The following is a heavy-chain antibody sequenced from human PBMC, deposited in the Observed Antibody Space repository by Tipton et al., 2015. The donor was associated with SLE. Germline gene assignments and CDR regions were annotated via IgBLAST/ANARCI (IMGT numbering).Heavy chain of an antibody. CDR2: IKQDGSEK. CDR3: ARWGTAVAGTAQDYYGMDV. V-gene: IGHV3-7*01. Sequence: GSLRLSCAASGFTFSSYWMSWVRQAPGKGLEWVANIKQDGSEKYYVDSVKGRFTISRDNAKNSLYLQMNSLRAEDTAVYYCARWGTAVAGTAQDYYGMDVWGQGTTVTVSS. CDR1: GFTFSSYW. D-gene: IGHD6-19*01. J-gene: IGHJ6*02.